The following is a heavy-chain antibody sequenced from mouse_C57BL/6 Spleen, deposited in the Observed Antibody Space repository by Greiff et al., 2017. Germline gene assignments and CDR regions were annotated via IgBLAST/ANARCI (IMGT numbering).Heavy chain of an antibody. V-gene: IGHV1-75*01. J-gene: IGHJ4*01. CDR1: GYTFTDYY. CDR2: IFPGSGST. D-gene: IGHD2-1*01. CDR3: ARSGYGNPSYAMDY. Sequence: QVQLKQSGPELVKPGASVKISCKASGYTFTDYYINWVKQRPGQGLEWIGWIFPGSGSTYYNEKFKGKATLTVDKSSSTAYMLLSSLTSEDSAVYFWARSGYGNPSYAMDYWGQGTSGTVSS.